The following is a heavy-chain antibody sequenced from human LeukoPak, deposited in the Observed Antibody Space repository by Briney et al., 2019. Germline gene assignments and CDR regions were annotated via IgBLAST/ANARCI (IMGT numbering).Heavy chain of an antibody. V-gene: IGHV4-4*07. J-gene: IGHJ4*02. CDR3: ASSYYDFWSGYSPNSYFDY. CDR1: GGSISSYY. D-gene: IGHD3-3*01. Sequence: SETLSLTCTVSGGSISSYYWSWIRQPAGKGLEWIGRIYTSGSTNYNPSLKSRVTMSVDTSKNQFSLKLSSVTAADTAVYYCASSYYDFWSGYSPNSYFDYWGQGTLVTVSS. CDR2: IYTSGST.